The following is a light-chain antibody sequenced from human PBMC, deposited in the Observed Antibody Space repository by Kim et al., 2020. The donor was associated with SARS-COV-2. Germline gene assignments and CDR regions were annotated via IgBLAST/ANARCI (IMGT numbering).Light chain of an antibody. V-gene: IGLV1-47*02. CDR3: AAWDDSLSGYV. Sequence: QSVLTQPPSASGTPGQRVTISCSGSSSNIGSNYVYWYQQLPGMAPKLLIYSNNQRPSGVPDRFSGSKSGTSASLAISGLRSEDEADYYCAAWDDSLSGYVFGAGTKVTVL. J-gene: IGLJ1*01. CDR1: SSNIGSNY. CDR2: SNN.